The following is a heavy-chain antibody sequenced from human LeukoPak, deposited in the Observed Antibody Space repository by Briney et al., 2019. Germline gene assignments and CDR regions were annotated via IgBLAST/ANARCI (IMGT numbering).Heavy chain of an antibody. CDR3: AREVESGWDYFDY. CDR2: INAGNGNT. J-gene: IGHJ4*02. CDR1: GYTFTSYA. V-gene: IGHV1-3*01. D-gene: IGHD6-19*01. Sequence: ASVKVSCKASGYTFTSYAMHWVRQAPGQRLEWMGWINAGNGNTKYSQKFQGRVTITRDTSASTAYMGLSSLRSEDTAVYYCAREVESGWDYFDYWGQGTLVTVSS.